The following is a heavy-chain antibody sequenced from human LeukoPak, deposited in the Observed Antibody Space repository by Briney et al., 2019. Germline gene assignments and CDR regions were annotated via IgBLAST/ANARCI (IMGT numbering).Heavy chain of an antibody. V-gene: IGHV3-30-3*01. Sequence: GGSLRLSCAASGFTFSNAWMSWVRQAPGKGLEWVAVISYDGSNKYYADSVKGRFTISRDNSKNTLYLQMNSLRAEDTAVYYCARASLGYCSSTSCYTAPDYWGQGTLVTVSS. D-gene: IGHD2-2*02. CDR2: ISYDGSNK. J-gene: IGHJ4*02. CDR3: ARASLGYCSSTSCYTAPDY. CDR1: GFTFSNAW.